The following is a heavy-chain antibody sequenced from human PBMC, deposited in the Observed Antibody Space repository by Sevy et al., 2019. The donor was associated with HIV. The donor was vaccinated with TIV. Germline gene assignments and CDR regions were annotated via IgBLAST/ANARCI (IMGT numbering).Heavy chain of an antibody. Sequence: SETLSLTCTVSGGSISSSSYYRGWIRQPPGKGLEWIGSIYYSGSTYYNPSLKSRVTISVDTSKNQFSLKLNSVTAADTAVYYCAAIIAAAGTYYYYYGMDVWGQGTTVTVSS. J-gene: IGHJ6*02. CDR3: AAIIAAAGTYYYYYGMDV. V-gene: IGHV4-39*01. CDR1: GGSISSSSYY. CDR2: IYYSGST. D-gene: IGHD6-13*01.